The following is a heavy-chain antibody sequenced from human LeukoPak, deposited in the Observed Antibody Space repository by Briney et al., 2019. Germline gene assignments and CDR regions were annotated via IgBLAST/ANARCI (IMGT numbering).Heavy chain of an antibody. J-gene: IGHJ6*02. V-gene: IGHV3-7*01. CDR3: AREVGIAATATYYYYYGMDV. D-gene: IGHD6-13*01. CDR2: IKQDGSEK. CDR1: GFTFSSYW. Sequence: GGSLRLSCAASGFTFSSYWMSWVRQAPGKGLEWVANIKQDGSEKYYVDSVEGRFTISRDNAKNSLYLQMNSLRAEDTAVYYCAREVGIAATATYYYYYGMDVWGQGTTVTVSS.